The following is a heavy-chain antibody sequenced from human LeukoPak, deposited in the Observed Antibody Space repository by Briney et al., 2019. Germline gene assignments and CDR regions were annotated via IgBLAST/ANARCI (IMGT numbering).Heavy chain of an antibody. J-gene: IGHJ4*02. CDR2: ISGRGGTP. CDR3: AKLTYSSSSGYYFDY. Sequence: GGSLRLSCAASGFTFSSYAMSWVRQAPGKGLEWVSTISGRGGTPSYADSVKGRFTISRDNSKNTLYLQMNSLRAEDTAVYYCAKLTYSSSSGYYFDYWGQGTLVTVSS. D-gene: IGHD6-6*01. CDR1: GFTFSSYA. V-gene: IGHV3-23*01.